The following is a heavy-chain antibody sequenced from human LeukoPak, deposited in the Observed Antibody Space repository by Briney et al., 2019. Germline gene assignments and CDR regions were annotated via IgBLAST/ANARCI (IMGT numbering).Heavy chain of an antibody. CDR1: GGSISSYY. J-gene: IGHJ2*01. D-gene: IGHD2-15*01. Sequence: SETLSLTCTVSGGSISSYYCSWIRQPPGKGLEWIGYVYYSGSTNYNPSLKSRVTISVDTSKNQFSLKLSSVTAADTAVYYCARVGYCSHGSCLRLDWYFDLWGRGTLVTVSS. V-gene: IGHV4-59*01. CDR3: ARVGYCSHGSCLRLDWYFDL. CDR2: VYYSGST.